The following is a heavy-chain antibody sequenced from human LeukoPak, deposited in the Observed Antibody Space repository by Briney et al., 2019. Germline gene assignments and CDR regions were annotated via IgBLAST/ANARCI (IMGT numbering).Heavy chain of an antibody. CDR1: GFPVSSNY. CDR3: ARDRSTYSSGWWGIDY. CDR2: IYSGGST. Sequence: GGSLRLFCAASGFPVSSNYMSGLRQAPGKGLQGVAVIYSGGSTYCADSVKGRFTISRDNSKNTLYLQMTSLRAEDTAVYYCARDRSTYSSGWWGIDYWGQGTLVTVSS. V-gene: IGHV3-53*01. J-gene: IGHJ4*02. D-gene: IGHD6-19*01.